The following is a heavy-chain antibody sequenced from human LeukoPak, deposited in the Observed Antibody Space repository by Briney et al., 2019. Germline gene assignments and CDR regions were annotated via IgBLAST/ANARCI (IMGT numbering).Heavy chain of an antibody. CDR3: ARFSDFWSGSYYFDY. V-gene: IGHV4-59*11. J-gene: IGHJ4*02. D-gene: IGHD3-3*01. CDR2: IYYSGST. Sequence: SETLSLTCAVSGGSISSHYWSWIRQPPGKGLEWIGYIYYSGSTNYNPSLKSRVTISVDTSKNQFSLKLSSVTAADTAVYYCARFSDFWSGSYYFDYWGQGTLVTVSS. CDR1: GGSISSHY.